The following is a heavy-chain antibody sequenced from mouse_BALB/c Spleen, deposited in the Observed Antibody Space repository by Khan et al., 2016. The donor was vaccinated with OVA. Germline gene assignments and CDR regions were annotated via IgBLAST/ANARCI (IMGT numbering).Heavy chain of an antibody. V-gene: IGHV14-3*02. Sequence: VRLQQSGAELVKPGASVKLSCTASGFNIKDTYMYWVKQRPEQGLEWIGRIDPASGNIKYDPKFQGKATITADTSSNTAYLQLSSLTSEDTAVYYCVSPNWFAYWGQGTLVTVSA. J-gene: IGHJ3*01. CDR2: IDPASGNI. CDR1: GFNIKDTY. CDR3: VSPNWFAY.